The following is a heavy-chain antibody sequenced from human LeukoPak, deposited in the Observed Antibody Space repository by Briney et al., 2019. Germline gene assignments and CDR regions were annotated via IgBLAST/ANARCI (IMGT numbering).Heavy chain of an antibody. V-gene: IGHV5-51*01. J-gene: IGHJ4*02. CDR1: GYSFATYW. D-gene: IGHD6-19*01. CDR3: ARHEDASGWYVNDY. CDR2: IYPGDSDT. Sequence: GESLNISCQGSGYSFATYWIGWVRQMPGKGLEWMGIIYPGDSDTRNSPSLQGQVTIPAEKSISMAYLRWSLLKPSDPVLYSCARHEDASGWYVNDYWGQGTLVTVSS.